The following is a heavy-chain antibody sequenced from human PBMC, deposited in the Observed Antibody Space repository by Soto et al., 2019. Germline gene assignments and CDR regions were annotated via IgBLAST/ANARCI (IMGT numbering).Heavy chain of an antibody. V-gene: IGHV1-3*01. J-gene: IGHJ4*02. D-gene: IGHD3-22*01. Sequence: GASVKVSCKDSGDTFTSYAMHWVRQAPGQRLEWMGWINAGNGNTKYSQKFQGRVTFTRDTSANTAYMELSSLISEDTAVYYCARPKDYDDCLDLWGQGTLVTVSS. CDR2: INAGNGNT. CDR3: ARPKDYDDCLDL. CDR1: GDTFTSYA.